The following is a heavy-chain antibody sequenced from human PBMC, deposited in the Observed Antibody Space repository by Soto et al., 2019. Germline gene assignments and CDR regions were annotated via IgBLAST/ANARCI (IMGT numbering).Heavy chain of an antibody. J-gene: IGHJ6*02. D-gene: IGHD2-15*01. V-gene: IGHV3-13*05. CDR1: GFTFSSYS. Sequence: LRLSCAASGFTFSSYSMNWVRQAPGKGLEWVSAIGAADDPYYLGSVKGRFTISRENAKNSLYLQMNSLRAEDTAVYYCARAYSGRLPRRADYYFAMDVWGQGTTVTVSS. CDR3: ARAYSGRLPRRADYYFAMDV. CDR2: IGAADDP.